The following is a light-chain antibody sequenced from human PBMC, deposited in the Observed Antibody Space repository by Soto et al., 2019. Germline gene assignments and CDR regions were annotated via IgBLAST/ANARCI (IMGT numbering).Light chain of an antibody. J-gene: IGKJ1*01. CDR2: GAS. Sequence: EIVMTQSPDTLSVSPGERATLSCRASQSVGSNLAWYQKKPGQAPRLLIFGASTRATGIPARFSGSGSGTEFTLTISSLQSEDFAVYYCQQCDNWWTFGQGPKVDIK. CDR1: QSVGSN. CDR3: QQCDNWWT. V-gene: IGKV3-15*01.